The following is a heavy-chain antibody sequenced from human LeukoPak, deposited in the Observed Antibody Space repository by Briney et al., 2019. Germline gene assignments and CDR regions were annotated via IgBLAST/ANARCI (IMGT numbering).Heavy chain of an antibody. J-gene: IGHJ3*02. V-gene: IGHV1-2*02. D-gene: IGHD2-15*01. CDR2: INPNSGGT. CDR3: ARTHEIDVDRSGGSCYSLGAFDI. Sequence: ASVKVSCKASGYTFTGYYMHWVRQAPGQGLEWMGWINPNSGGTNYAQKFQGRVTMTRDTSISTAYMEVSRLRSDDTAVYYCARTHEIDVDRSGGSCYSLGAFDIWGQGTMVTVSS. CDR1: GYTFTGYY.